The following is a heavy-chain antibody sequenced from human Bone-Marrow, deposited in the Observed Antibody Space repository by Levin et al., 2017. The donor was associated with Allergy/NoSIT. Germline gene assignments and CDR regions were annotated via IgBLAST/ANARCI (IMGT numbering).Heavy chain of an antibody. J-gene: IGHJ5*02. V-gene: IGHV3-15*01. D-gene: IGHD2-21*01. Sequence: GGSLRLSCTASGFSLTDAWMSWVRQAPGKGLEWVGRIKSQTDGGTTDYAAPVKDRFTLSRDDSKNVLYLQMTSLKREDTAVYYCTRDESCSGGVCYSYNWFDPWGQGTRVTVSS. CDR1: GFSLTDAW. CDR3: TRDESCSGGVCYSYNWFDP. CDR2: IKSQTDGGTT.